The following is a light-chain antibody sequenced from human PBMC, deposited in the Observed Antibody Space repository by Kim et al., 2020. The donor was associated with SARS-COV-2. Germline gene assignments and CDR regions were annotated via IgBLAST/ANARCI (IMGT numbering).Light chain of an antibody. V-gene: IGLV3-1*01. J-gene: IGLJ3*02. CDR1: KLGDKY. CDR2: RDN. CDR3: QAWDSSTGV. Sequence: SYELTQPPSVSVSPGQTATITCSGDKLGDKYACWYQQKPGQSPVLVIYRDNKRPSGIPERFSGSNSGNTATLTISGTQAMDEADYYCQAWDSSTGVFGGGTQLTVL.